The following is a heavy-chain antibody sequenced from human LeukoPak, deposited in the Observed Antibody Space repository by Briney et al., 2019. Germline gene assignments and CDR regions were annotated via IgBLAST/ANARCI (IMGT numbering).Heavy chain of an antibody. CDR3: ARDKSTFDY. J-gene: IGHJ4*02. CDR2: ISSSSSYI. V-gene: IGHV3-21*01. CDR1: GFTFDDYA. Sequence: GGSLRLSCAASGFTFDDYAMHWVRQAPGKGLEWVSSISSSSSYIYYADSVKGRFTISRDNAKNSLYLQMNSLRAEDTAVYYCARDKSTFDYWGQGTLVTVSS.